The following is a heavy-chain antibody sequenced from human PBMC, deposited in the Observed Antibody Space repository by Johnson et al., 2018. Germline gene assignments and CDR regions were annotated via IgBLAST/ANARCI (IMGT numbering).Heavy chain of an antibody. CDR3: TRVELGADYYGMDV. J-gene: IGHJ6*02. D-gene: IGHD1-7*01. CDR2: IKSKTYNYAT. Sequence: VQLVESGGGLVQPGGSLILSCAASGFTFSGSTIYWVRQAPGNGLEWVGRIKSKTYNYATAYAASGKGRFTSSRDDSKNTTYLQMNSLKTEETAVYFCTRVELGADYYGMDVWGQGTTVTVSS. V-gene: IGHV3-73*01. CDR1: GFTFSGST.